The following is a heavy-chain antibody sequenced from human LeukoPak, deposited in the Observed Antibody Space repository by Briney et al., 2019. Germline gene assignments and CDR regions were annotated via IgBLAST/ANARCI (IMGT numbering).Heavy chain of an antibody. Sequence: GGSLRLSCAASGFTFSTYSMNWVRQAPGRGLEWVSSISSISQYIYYADSVKGRFTISRDNAKNSLCLQMNSLRAEDTALYDCAEGYGYFDYWGQGTLVTVSS. J-gene: IGHJ4*02. V-gene: IGHV3-21*01. CDR3: AEGYGYFDY. CDR1: GFTFSTYS. D-gene: IGHD2-15*01. CDR2: ISSISQYI.